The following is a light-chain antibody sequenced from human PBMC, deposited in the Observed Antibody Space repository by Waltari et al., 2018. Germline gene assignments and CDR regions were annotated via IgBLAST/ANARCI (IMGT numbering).Light chain of an antibody. Sequence: SYELTQPSSVSVSPGQTAKITCSGDVLTKKLARWFQQKPGQAPVLMIYKDSERPSRIPERFSGSSSGATVTLTITGAQVEDEADYYCYSSTDNSGIFGGGTTLTVL. CDR3: YSSTDNSGI. CDR2: KDS. CDR1: VLTKKL. J-gene: IGLJ2*01. V-gene: IGLV3-27*01.